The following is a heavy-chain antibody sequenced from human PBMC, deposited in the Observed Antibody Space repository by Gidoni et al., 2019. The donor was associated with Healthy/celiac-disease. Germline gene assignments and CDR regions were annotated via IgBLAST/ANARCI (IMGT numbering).Heavy chain of an antibody. CDR1: GFTFSDYY. CDR2: ISSSSSYT. D-gene: IGHD2-15*01. CDR3: ARDSTPYSGAYGMDV. Sequence: QVQLVESGGGLVKPGGSLRLSCAASGFTFSDYYMSWIRQAPGKGLEWVSYISSSSSYTNYADSVKGRFTISRDNAKNSLYLQMNSLRAEDTAVYYCARDSTPYSGAYGMDVWGQGTTVTVSS. J-gene: IGHJ6*02. V-gene: IGHV3-11*06.